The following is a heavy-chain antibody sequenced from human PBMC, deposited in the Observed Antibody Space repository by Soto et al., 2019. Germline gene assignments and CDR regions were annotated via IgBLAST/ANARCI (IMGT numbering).Heavy chain of an antibody. J-gene: IGHJ4*02. CDR1: GFTFSSYA. CDR2: ISGSGGST. Sequence: GGSLRVSCAASGFTFSSYAMSWVRQAPGKGLEWVSAISGSGGSTYYAESVKGRFTISRDNSKDTLYLQMNSLRTDDTALFYCARDRTLNYRDFACWGQGTLVTVSS. CDR3: ARDRTLNYRDFAC. D-gene: IGHD4-17*01. V-gene: IGHV3-23*01.